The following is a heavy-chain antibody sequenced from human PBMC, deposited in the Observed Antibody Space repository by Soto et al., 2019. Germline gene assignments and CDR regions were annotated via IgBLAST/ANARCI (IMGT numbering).Heavy chain of an antibody. D-gene: IGHD3-10*01. Sequence: QLQLQESGPGLVRPSGTLSLTCAVSGGFTSTNNWWSWVRQPPGKGLEWIGDAYHSGSTEYNPSLTSRVSISADKSKNPISLRLTSATAADTAVSYCARSPPSSYYGGSGTFDYWGQGPLVTVSS. CDR2: AYHSGST. V-gene: IGHV4-4*02. J-gene: IGHJ4*02. CDR1: GGFTSTNNW. CDR3: ARSPPSSYYGGSGTFDY.